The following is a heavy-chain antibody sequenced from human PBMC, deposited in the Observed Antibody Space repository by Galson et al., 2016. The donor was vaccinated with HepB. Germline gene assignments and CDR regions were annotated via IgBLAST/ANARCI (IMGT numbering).Heavy chain of an antibody. CDR1: GFPVSSNY. CDR3: GRDKRLMPRQGMYYYGTDV. Sequence: SLRLSCAVSGFPVSSNYMTWVRQAPGKGPEWVSVIHTGGNTYYADSVKGRFIISRDNFKNILYLQMNSLRVGDMAVYYCGRDKRLMPRQGMYYYGTDVWGPGTTVTVSS. CDR2: IHTGGNT. J-gene: IGHJ6*02. D-gene: IGHD2-2*01. V-gene: IGHV3-53*01.